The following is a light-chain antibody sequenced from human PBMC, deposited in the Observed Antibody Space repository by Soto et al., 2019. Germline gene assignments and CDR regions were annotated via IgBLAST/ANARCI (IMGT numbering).Light chain of an antibody. CDR2: DAS. CDR1: QSMNDW. Sequence: DIPMTQSPSTLSASVGDRVTITCRASQSMNDWLAWYQQKPGKAPKVLIYDASSLQSGVPSRFSGSGSGTEFTLTIDSLQPGDVATYYCLRYNAFSQTFGQGTKGEI. V-gene: IGKV1-5*01. J-gene: IGKJ1*01. CDR3: LRYNAFSQT.